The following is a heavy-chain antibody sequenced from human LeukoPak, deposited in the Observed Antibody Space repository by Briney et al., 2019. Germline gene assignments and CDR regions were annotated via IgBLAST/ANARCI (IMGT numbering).Heavy chain of an antibody. CDR1: GGSISSFY. CDR2: IYTSGST. Sequence: SETLSLTCTVSGGSISSFYWSWLRQPAGKGLEWIGRIYTSGSTNYNPSLKSRVTMSVDTSKNQFSLKLSSVSAADTAVYYCARDVVAAAGTWDYWGQGTLVTVSS. CDR3: ARDVVAAAGTWDY. V-gene: IGHV4-4*07. J-gene: IGHJ4*02. D-gene: IGHD6-13*01.